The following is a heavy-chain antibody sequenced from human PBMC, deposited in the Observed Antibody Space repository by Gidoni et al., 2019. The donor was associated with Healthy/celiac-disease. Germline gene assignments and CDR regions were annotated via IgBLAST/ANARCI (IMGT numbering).Heavy chain of an antibody. J-gene: IGHJ4*02. CDR3: AKGLSGYYSYYFDY. V-gene: IGHV3-9*01. Sequence: EVQLVEAGGGVVQPGRSLRLSCAASGFTCDDYAMHWVRQAPGKGLEWVSGISWNSGSIGYADSVKGRFTISRDNAKNSLYLQMNSLRAEDTALYYCAKGLSGYYSYYFDYWGQGTLVTVSS. CDR2: ISWNSGSI. CDR1: GFTCDDYA. D-gene: IGHD3-22*01.